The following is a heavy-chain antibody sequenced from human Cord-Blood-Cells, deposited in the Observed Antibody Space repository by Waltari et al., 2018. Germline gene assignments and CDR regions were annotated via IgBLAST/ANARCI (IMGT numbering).Heavy chain of an antibody. CDR2: IRWNSGCI. Sequence: EVQLVESGGGLVQPGRSLRLSCAASGFTFDDYAMHWVRQAPGKGMEWVSCIRWNSGCIGYADSVKCRFTISRDNAKNSLYLQMNSLGADDTALYYCASGYCSSTSCRMKDYWGQGTLVTVSS. D-gene: IGHD2-2*01. CDR3: ASGYCSSTSCRMKDY. J-gene: IGHJ4*02. V-gene: IGHV3-9*01. CDR1: GFTFDDYA.